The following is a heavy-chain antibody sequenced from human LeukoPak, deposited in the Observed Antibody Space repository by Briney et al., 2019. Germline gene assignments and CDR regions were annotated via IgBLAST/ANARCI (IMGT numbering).Heavy chain of an antibody. Sequence: PGGSLRLSCAASGFTFSSYAMSWVRQAPGKGLEWVSSISSSSSYIYYADSVKGRFTISRDNAKNSLYLQMNSLRAEDTAVYYCARDYPTVTPFDYWGQGTLVTVSS. V-gene: IGHV3-21*01. J-gene: IGHJ4*02. CDR3: ARDYPTVTPFDY. D-gene: IGHD4-17*01. CDR1: GFTFSSYA. CDR2: ISSSSSYI.